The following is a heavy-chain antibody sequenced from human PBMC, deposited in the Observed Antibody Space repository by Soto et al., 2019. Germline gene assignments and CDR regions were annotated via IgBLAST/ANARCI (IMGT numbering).Heavy chain of an antibody. CDR3: VRGPYNYNSRYFDY. J-gene: IGHJ4*02. CDR1: GGSMSSYY. Sequence: SETLSLTCTVSGGSMSSYYWSWIRQSPGKGLEWIGYIYYSGSTNYNPSLKSRVAISLDTSKNQFSLMLSSVTAADTAVYYCVRGPYNYNSRYFDYWGQGTLVTVSS. CDR2: IYYSGST. V-gene: IGHV4-59*01. D-gene: IGHD1-1*01.